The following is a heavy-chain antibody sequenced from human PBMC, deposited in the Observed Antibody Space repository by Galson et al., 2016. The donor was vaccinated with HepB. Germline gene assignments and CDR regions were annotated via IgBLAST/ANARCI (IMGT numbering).Heavy chain of an antibody. Sequence: LRLSCAASGFTFSHYGLHWVRQAPGRGLEWVAAIWSDGSQKHYADSVEGRFTISRDDSKNTMYLQMNGLRGDDTALYYCGRDLGITVIVDWGQGTLVTVSS. J-gene: IGHJ4*02. CDR1: GFTFSHYG. D-gene: IGHD3-22*01. V-gene: IGHV3-33*01. CDR3: GRDLGITVIVD. CDR2: IWSDGSQK.